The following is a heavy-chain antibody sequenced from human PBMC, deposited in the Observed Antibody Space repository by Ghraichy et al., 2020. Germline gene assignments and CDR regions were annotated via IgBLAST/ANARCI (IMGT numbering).Heavy chain of an antibody. D-gene: IGHD2-2*01. CDR3: ARDVRSTSGATYGGSPDYAFDL. CDR1: GGSVSSGFHY. CDR2: IYASGTT. J-gene: IGHJ3*01. V-gene: IGHV4-31*03. Sequence: SETLSLTCTVSGGSVSSGFHYWNWIRQLPGKGLEWIGNIYASGTTSYNPSLKSRATLSLDRSRTHFSLKLTYVTAADTAVYYCARDVRSTSGATYGGSPDYAFDLWGQGTVVTVSS.